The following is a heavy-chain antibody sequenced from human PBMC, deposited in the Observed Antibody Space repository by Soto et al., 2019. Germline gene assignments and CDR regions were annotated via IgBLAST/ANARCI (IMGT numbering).Heavy chain of an antibody. Sequence: PSETLSLTCAVYGGSFSGYYWSWIRQPPGKGLEWIGEINHSGSTNYNPSLKSRVTISVDTSKNQFSLKLSSVTAADTAVYYCASIRGGFGEDYYYYGMDVWGHGTTVTVSS. CDR2: INHSGST. D-gene: IGHD3-10*01. J-gene: IGHJ6*02. V-gene: IGHV4-34*01. CDR3: ASIRGGFGEDYYYYGMDV. CDR1: GGSFSGYY.